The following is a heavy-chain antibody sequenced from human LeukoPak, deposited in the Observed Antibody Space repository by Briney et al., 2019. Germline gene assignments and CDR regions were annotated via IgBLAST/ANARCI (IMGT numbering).Heavy chain of an antibody. J-gene: IGHJ4*02. D-gene: IGHD7-27*01. CDR1: GFTVSSNY. V-gene: IGHV3-53*01. CDR3: ARERSWGYFDY. CDR2: IYSGGST. Sequence: GGSLRLSCAASGFTVSSNYMSWVRQVPGKGLEWVSVIYSGGSTYYADSVKGRFTISRDNSKNTLYLQMNSLRAEDTAVYYCARERSWGYFDYWGQGTLVTVSS.